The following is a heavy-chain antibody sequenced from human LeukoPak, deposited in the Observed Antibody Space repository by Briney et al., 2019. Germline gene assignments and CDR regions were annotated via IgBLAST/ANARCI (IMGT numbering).Heavy chain of an antibody. D-gene: IGHD3-22*01. CDR3: ARVSAWGSGYRLRIHNFDY. J-gene: IGHJ4*02. Sequence: PSETLSLTCTVSGGSISSSSYYWGWIRQPPGKGLEWIGSIYYSGSTYYNPSLKSRVTISVDTSKNQFSLKLSSVTAADTAVYYCARVSAWGSGYRLRIHNFDYWGQGTLVTVSS. CDR2: IYYSGST. CDR1: GGSISSSSYY. V-gene: IGHV4-39*07.